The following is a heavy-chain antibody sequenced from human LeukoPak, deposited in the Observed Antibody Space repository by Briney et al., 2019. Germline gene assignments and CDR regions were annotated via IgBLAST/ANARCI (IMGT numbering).Heavy chain of an antibody. V-gene: IGHV3-33*01. D-gene: IGHD4-17*01. CDR1: GFTFSSYG. Sequence: GRSLRLSCAASGFTFSSYGMHWVRQAPGKGLEWVAVIWYDGSNKYYADSVKGRFTISRGNSKNTLYLQMNSLRAEDTAVYYCARELYGDYSNWFDPWGQGTLVTVSS. CDR3: ARELYGDYSNWFDP. CDR2: IWYDGSNK. J-gene: IGHJ5*02.